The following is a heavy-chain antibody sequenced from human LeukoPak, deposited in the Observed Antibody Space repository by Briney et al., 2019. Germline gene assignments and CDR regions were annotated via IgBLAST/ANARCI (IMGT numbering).Heavy chain of an antibody. Sequence: GGSLRLSCAASGFRFSNYAMTWVRQAPGKGLEWVSGITGSGVSIYYADSVKGRFTISRDNSNNTLFLQMNSLRAEDTAVYYCAKSGVRVDRFDDWGQGTLVTVSS. CDR3: AKSGVRVDRFDD. V-gene: IGHV3-23*01. D-gene: IGHD3-10*01. J-gene: IGHJ4*02. CDR1: GFRFSNYA. CDR2: ITGSGVSI.